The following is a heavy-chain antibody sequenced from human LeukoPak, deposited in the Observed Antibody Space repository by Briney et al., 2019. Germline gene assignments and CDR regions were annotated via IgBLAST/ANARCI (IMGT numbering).Heavy chain of an antibody. CDR1: GFTFSSYA. CDR2: ITGSGSST. J-gene: IGHJ5*02. V-gene: IGHV3-23*01. Sequence: AGSLRLSCAASGFTFSSYAMSRVRQAPGKGLEWVSTITGSGSSTYYADSVKGRFTISRDNSKNTLYLQMNSLRAEDTAVYYCAKDSRYSDSSGCYLPWGQGTLVTVSS. CDR3: AKDSRYSDSSGCYLP. D-gene: IGHD3-22*01.